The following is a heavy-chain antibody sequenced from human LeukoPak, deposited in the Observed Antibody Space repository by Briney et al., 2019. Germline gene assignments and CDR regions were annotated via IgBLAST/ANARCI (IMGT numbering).Heavy chain of an antibody. CDR2: IYYSGST. J-gene: IGHJ4*02. D-gene: IGHD6-19*01. CDR1: GGSISSYY. V-gene: IGHV4-59*01. CDR3: ARLIAVAGTIDC. Sequence: SETLSLTCTVSGGSISSYYWSWIRQPPGKGLEWIGYIYYSGSTNYNPSLKSRVTISVDTSKNQFSLKLSSVTAADTAVYYCARLIAVAGTIDCWGQGTLVTVSS.